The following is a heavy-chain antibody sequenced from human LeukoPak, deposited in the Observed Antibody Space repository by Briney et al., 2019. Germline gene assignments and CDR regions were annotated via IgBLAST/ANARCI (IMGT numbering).Heavy chain of an antibody. D-gene: IGHD2-2*01. V-gene: IGHV3-23*01. CDR1: GFTFSSYA. CDR3: AKVTVPAAILKNWFDP. Sequence: GGSLRLSCAASGFTFSSYAMSWVRQAPGKGLEWVSAISGSGGSTYYADSVKSRFTISRDNSKNTMYLQMNSLRAEDTAVCYCAKVTVPAAILKNWFDPWGQGTLVTVSS. CDR2: ISGSGGST. J-gene: IGHJ5*02.